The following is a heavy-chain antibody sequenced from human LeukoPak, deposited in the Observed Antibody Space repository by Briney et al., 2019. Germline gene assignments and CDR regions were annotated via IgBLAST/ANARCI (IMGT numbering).Heavy chain of an antibody. CDR2: IWYDGSNK. D-gene: IGHD5-24*01. J-gene: IGHJ4*02. CDR3: ARDDLETATVY. CDR1: GFTFSSYG. V-gene: IGHV3-33*01. Sequence: PGGSLRLSCAASGFTFSSYGMHWVRQAPGKGLEWVAVIWYDGSNKYYADSVKGRFTISRDNSKNTLYLQMNSLRAEDTAVYYCARDDLETATVYWGQGTLVTVSS.